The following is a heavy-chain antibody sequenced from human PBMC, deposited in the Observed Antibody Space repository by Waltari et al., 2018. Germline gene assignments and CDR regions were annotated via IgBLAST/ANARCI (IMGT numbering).Heavy chain of an antibody. CDR2: IGTAGDT. V-gene: IGHV3-13*01. D-gene: IGHD3-22*01. Sequence: EVQLVESGGGLVQPGGSLRLSCAASGFTFSSYDMHWVRQATGKGLEWVSAIGTAGDTDYPGSVKGRFTISRENAKNSLYLQMNSLRAGDTAVYYCARGDSSGYLPFDYWGQGTLVTVSS. CDR3: ARGDSSGYLPFDY. J-gene: IGHJ4*02. CDR1: GFTFSSYD.